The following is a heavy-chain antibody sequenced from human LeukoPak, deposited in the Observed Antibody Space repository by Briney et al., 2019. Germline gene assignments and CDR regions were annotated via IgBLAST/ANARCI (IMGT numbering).Heavy chain of an antibody. V-gene: IGHV3-11*04. CDR3: AKGNYGDYVPWFDP. CDR1: GFTFNDYF. J-gene: IGHJ5*02. CDR2: ISNTGSTV. Sequence: GGSLRLSCAASGFTFNDYFMSWIRQAPGKGLEWVSYISNTGSTVYYADSVKGRFTISRDNSKNTLYLQMNSLRAEDTAVYYCAKGNYGDYVPWFDPWGQGTLVTVSS. D-gene: IGHD4-17*01.